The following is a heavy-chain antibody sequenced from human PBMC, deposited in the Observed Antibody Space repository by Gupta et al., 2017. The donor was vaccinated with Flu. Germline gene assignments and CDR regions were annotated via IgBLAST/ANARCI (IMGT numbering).Heavy chain of an antibody. D-gene: IGHD1-26*01. J-gene: IGHJ4*02. V-gene: IGHV4-39*01. CDR3: ARSYSGSSHFDY. Sequence: QLQLQESGPGLVKPSETLSLTCTVSGGSISSSSYYWGWIRQPPGKGLGWVGSIYYSGSTYYNPSLKSRVTISVDTSKNQFSLRLSSVTAADTAVYYCARSYSGSSHFDYWGQGTLVTVSS. CDR1: GGSISSSSYY. CDR2: IYYSGST.